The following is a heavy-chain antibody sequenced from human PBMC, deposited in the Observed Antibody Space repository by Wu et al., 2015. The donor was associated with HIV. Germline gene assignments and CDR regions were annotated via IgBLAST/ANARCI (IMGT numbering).Heavy chain of an antibody. D-gene: IGHD3-3*01. CDR2: IIPIFGTA. CDR1: GGTFSSYA. CDR3: ARDQPPNFSRVYYDFWSSGAFDI. J-gene: IGHJ3*02. V-gene: IGHV1-69*12. Sequence: QVQLVQSGAEVKKPGSSVKVSCKASGGTFSSYAISWVRQAPGQGLEWMGGIIPIFGTANYAQKFQGRVTITADESTSTAYMELRSLRSDDTAVYYCARDQPPNFSRVYYDFWSSGAFDIWGQGTMVTVSS.